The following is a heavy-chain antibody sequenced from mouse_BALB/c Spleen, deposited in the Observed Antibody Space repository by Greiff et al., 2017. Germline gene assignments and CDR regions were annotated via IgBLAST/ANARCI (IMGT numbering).Heavy chain of an antibody. CDR3: ARQRDGYDAWFAY. CDR1: GFTFSSYG. V-gene: IGHV5-6*01. CDR2: ISSGGSYT. Sequence: EVNVVESGGDLVKPGGSLKLSCAASGFTFSSYGMSWVRQTPDKRLEWVATISSGGSYTYYPDSVKGRFTISRDNAKNTLYLQMSSLKSEDTAMYYCARQRDGYDAWFAYWGQGTLVTVSA. D-gene: IGHD2-2*01. J-gene: IGHJ3*01.